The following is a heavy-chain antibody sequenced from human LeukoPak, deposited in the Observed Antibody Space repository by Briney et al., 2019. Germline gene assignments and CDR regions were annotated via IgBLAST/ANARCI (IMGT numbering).Heavy chain of an antibody. D-gene: IGHD4-17*01. CDR1: GFSVSGNY. J-gene: IGHJ4*02. V-gene: IGHV3-53*01. CDR3: ARRYGDYAGDDY. CDR2: IYTGGNT. Sequence: GGSLRLSCAASGFSVSGNYMSWVRQAPGKGLEWVPIIYTGGNTYYADSVKGRFTISRDNSRNTVYLQMNNLRAEDTAVYYCARRYGDYAGDDYWGQGTLVTVSS.